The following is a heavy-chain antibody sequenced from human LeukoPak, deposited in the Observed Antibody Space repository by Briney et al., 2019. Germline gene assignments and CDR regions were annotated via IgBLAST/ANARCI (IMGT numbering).Heavy chain of an antibody. CDR1: GFTFSSYW. CDR2: IKQDGSEK. J-gene: IGHJ4*02. V-gene: IGHV3-7*01. Sequence: GGPLRLSCAASGFTFSSYWMSWVRQAPGKGLEWVANIKQDGSEKYYVDSVKGRFTISRDNAKNSLYLQMNSLRAEDTAVYYCARSTAGAYYDFWSGYSAHHNFDYWGQGTLVTVSS. CDR3: ARSTAGAYYDFWSGYSAHHNFDY. D-gene: IGHD3-3*01.